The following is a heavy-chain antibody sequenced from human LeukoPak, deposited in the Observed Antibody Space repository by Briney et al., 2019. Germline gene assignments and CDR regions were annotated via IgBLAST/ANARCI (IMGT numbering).Heavy chain of an antibody. CDR3: ARGRGGVAWYSYFQH. D-gene: IGHD5-12*01. CDR2: IYYSGST. Sequence: SETLSLTCTVSGGSISSYYWSWIRQPPGKGLEWIGYIYYSGSTNYNPSLKSRVTISVDTSKNQFSLKLSSVTAADTAVYYCARGRGGVAWYSYFQHWGQGTLVTVSS. CDR1: GGSISSYY. V-gene: IGHV4-59*12. J-gene: IGHJ1*01.